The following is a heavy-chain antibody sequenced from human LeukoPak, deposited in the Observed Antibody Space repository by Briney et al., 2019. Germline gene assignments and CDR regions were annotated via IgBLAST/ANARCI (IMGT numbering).Heavy chain of an antibody. V-gene: IGHV3-23*03. CDR2: IYSGDRT. Sequence: GGSLRLSCAASGFTFSSYAMSWVRQAPGKGLEWVSVIYSGDRTDYADSVKGRFTISRDNSKNTLYLQMNSLRAEDTAVYYCAKVDRQRGKDYWGQGTLVTVSS. J-gene: IGHJ4*02. CDR3: AKVDRQRGKDY. CDR1: GFTFSSYA. D-gene: IGHD3-10*01.